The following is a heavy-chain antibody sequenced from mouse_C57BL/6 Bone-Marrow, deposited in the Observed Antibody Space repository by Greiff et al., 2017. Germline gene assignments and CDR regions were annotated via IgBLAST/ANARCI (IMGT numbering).Heavy chain of an antibody. V-gene: IGHV1-76*01. Sequence: QVQLQQSGAELVRPGASVKLSCKASGYTFTDYYINWVKQRPGQGLEWIARIYSGSGNTYYNEKFKGKATLTAEKSSSTAYMQLSSLTSEDSAVYFCARSYGPYQGFAYWGQGTLVTVSA. J-gene: IGHJ3*01. CDR2: IYSGSGNT. CDR1: GYTFTDYY. CDR3: ARSYGPYQGFAY. D-gene: IGHD1-1*01.